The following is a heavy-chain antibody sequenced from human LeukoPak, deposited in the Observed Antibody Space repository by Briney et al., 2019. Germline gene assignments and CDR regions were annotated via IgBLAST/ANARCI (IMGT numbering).Heavy chain of an antibody. CDR3: ARVITIFSNWFDP. Sequence: SETLSLTCTVSGGSISSYYWSWIRQPPGKGLEWIGYIYYSGSTNYNPSLKSRVTISVDTSKNQFSLKLSSVTAADTAVYYCARVITIFSNWFDPWGQGTLVTVSS. CDR2: IYYSGST. V-gene: IGHV4-59*01. D-gene: IGHD3-9*01. CDR1: GGSISSYY. J-gene: IGHJ5*02.